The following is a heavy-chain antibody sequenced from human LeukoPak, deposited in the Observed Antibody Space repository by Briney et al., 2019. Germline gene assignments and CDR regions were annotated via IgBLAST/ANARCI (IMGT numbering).Heavy chain of an antibody. Sequence: GGSLRLSCAASGFTFSSYSMNWVRQAPGKGLEWVSSISSSSSYIYYADSVKGRFTISRDNAKNSLYLQMNSLRAEDTAVYYCARDQGSSSAHDYWGQGTLVTVYS. V-gene: IGHV3-21*01. J-gene: IGHJ4*02. CDR3: ARDQGSSSAHDY. CDR1: GFTFSSYS. D-gene: IGHD6-6*01. CDR2: ISSSSSYI.